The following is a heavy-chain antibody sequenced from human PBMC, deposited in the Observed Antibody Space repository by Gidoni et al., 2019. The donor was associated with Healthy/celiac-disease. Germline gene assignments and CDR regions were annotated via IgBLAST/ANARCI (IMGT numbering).Heavy chain of an antibody. Sequence: QVQLRESGPGLVKPSEALSLTGTVAGGSVSSGSDYWSWIRQPPGKGLEWIGYIYDSGRTNYNPSIKSRVTISVDTSKNQFSLKRSSVTDAEPAVYYCARVSRFPWVINYWGQGTLVTVSS. J-gene: IGHJ4*02. CDR2: IYDSGRT. V-gene: IGHV4-61*01. CDR3: ARVSRFPWVINY. D-gene: IGHD1-26*01. CDR1: GGSVSSGSDY.